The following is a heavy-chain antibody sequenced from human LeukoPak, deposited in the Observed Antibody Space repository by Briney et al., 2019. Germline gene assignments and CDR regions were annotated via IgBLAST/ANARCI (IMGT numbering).Heavy chain of an antibody. D-gene: IGHD5-12*01. CDR1: GFTVSSNY. J-gene: IGHJ6*02. Sequence: GGSLRLSCAASGFTVSSNYMSWVRQAPGKGLEWVSVIYSGGSTYYADSVKGRFTISRDNSKNTLYLQMNSLRAEDTAVYYCANFEIPFSGYDYNYYYYGMDVWGQGTTVTVSS. CDR2: IYSGGST. CDR3: ANFEIPFSGYDYNYYYYGMDV. V-gene: IGHV3-53*01.